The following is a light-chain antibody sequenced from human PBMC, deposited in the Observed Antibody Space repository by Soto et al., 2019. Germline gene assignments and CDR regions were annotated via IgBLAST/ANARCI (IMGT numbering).Light chain of an antibody. CDR1: HDIKND. CDR2: AAS. J-gene: IGKJ1*01. Sequence: DIQMTQSPSSLSASVGDRVTITCRASHDIKNDLDWYQQKPGKGPKRLIYAASSLQSGVPSRFSGSGSGTEFTLTISSVQSEDFATYYCLQHNSYSWTFGQGTKVEIK. V-gene: IGKV1-17*01. CDR3: LQHNSYSWT.